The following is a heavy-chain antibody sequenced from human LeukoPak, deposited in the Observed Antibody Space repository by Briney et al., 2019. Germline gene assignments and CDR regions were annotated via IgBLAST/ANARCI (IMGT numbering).Heavy chain of an antibody. V-gene: IGHV3-23*01. CDR2: ISGSGGST. J-gene: IGHJ4*02. CDR1: GFTFSNYG. Sequence: PGGSLRLSCAASGFTFSNYGMHWVRQAPGKGLEWVSAISGSGGSTYYADSVKGRFTISRDNSKNTLYLQMNSLRAEDTAVYYCAKGGGSTSGFDYWGQGTLVTVSS. D-gene: IGHD6-6*01. CDR3: AKGGGSTSGFDY.